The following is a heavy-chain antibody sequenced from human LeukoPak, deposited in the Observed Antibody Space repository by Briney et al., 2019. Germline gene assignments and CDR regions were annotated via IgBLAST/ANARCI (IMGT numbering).Heavy chain of an antibody. CDR3: ARDRAREVTAITTPDY. Sequence: SETLSLTCTVPGYSISSGYYWGWIRQPPGKGLEWIGSIYHSGSTYYNPSLKSRVTISVDTSKNQFSLKLSSVPAADTAVYYCARDRAREVTAITTPDYWGQGTLVTVSS. CDR2: IYHSGST. J-gene: IGHJ4*02. CDR1: GYSISSGYY. D-gene: IGHD2-21*02. V-gene: IGHV4-38-2*02.